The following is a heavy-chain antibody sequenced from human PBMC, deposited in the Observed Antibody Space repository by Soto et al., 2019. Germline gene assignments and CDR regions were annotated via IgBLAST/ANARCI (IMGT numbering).Heavy chain of an antibody. CDR1: GFTFSSYG. Sequence: QVQLVKSGGGVVQPGRSLRLSCAAPGFTFSSYGMHWVRQAPGKGLEWVAVIWYDGSNKYYADSVKGRFTISRDNSKNTLYLQMNSLRAEDTAVYYCARDPKPTQRAIDYWGQGTLVTVSS. D-gene: IGHD6-25*01. V-gene: IGHV3-33*01. CDR2: IWYDGSNK. J-gene: IGHJ4*02. CDR3: ARDPKPTQRAIDY.